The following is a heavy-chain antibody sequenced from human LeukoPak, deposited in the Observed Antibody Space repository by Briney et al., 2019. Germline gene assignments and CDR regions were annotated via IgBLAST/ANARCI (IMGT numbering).Heavy chain of an antibody. D-gene: IGHD3-16*01. J-gene: IGHJ3*02. Sequence: SQTLSLTCTVSGGSISSGSYYWSWIRQPAGKGLEWIGRIYTSGSTNYNPSLKSRVTISVDTSKNQFSLKLSSVTAADTAVYHCARALAPGAFDIWGQGTMVTVSS. V-gene: IGHV4-61*02. CDR3: ARALAPGAFDI. CDR2: IYTSGST. CDR1: GGSISSGSYY.